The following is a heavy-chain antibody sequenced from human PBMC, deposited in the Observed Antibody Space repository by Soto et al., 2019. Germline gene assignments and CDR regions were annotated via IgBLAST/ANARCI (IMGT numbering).Heavy chain of an antibody. CDR3: ARGPSTGAFDH. V-gene: IGHV1-2*04. D-gene: IGHD7-27*01. J-gene: IGHJ4*02. CDR2: INPNNGGT. Sequence: QVQLVQSGAEVKKPGASVRVSCKASGYTFIDYYMHWLRQAPGQGLEWMGWINPNNGGTNYAQKFQGWVTMARDSSIYTVYMELSRLKSDDTAVYYCARGPSTGAFDHWGQGTLVTVSS. CDR1: GYTFIDYY.